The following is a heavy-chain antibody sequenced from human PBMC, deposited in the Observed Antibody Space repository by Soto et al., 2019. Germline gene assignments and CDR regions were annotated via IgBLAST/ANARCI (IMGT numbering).Heavy chain of an antibody. Sequence: PGGSLRLSCAASGFTFSSYAMSWVRQAPGKGLEWVSAISGSGGSTYYADSVKGRFTISRDNSKNTLYLQMSSLRAEDTAVYYCASPVLRFLEWMTPLYYYGMDVWGQGTTVTVSS. CDR3: ASPVLRFLEWMTPLYYYGMDV. J-gene: IGHJ6*02. D-gene: IGHD3-3*01. V-gene: IGHV3-23*01. CDR2: ISGSGGST. CDR1: GFTFSSYA.